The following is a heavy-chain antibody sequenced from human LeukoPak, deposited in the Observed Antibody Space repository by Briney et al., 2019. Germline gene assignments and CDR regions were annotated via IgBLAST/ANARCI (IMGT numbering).Heavy chain of an antibody. J-gene: IGHJ4*02. Sequence: PSETLSLTCAVYGGSFSGYYWSWIRQPPGKGLEWIGEINHSGSTNYNPSLKSRVTISVDTSKNQFSLKLSSVTAADTAVYYCARDPMYYYDSSGYYKTTDYWGQGTLVTVSS. CDR3: ARDPMYYYDSSGYYKTTDY. CDR1: GGSFSGYY. D-gene: IGHD3-22*01. CDR2: INHSGST. V-gene: IGHV4-34*01.